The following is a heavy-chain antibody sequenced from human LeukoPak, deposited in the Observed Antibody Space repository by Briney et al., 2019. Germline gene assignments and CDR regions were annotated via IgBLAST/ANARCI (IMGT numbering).Heavy chain of an antibody. CDR3: AKGRNEDGDAALNY. CDR2: ISGSGGNT. V-gene: IGHV3-23*01. D-gene: IGHD4-17*01. J-gene: IGHJ4*02. Sequence: PGGPLRLSCAASGFPFSSYAMSWVRQAPGKGLEWVSSISGSGGNTFYADSVKGRFTISRNNSKNTLYLQMNSLRAEDTAAYHCAKGRNEDGDAALNYWGQGTLVTVSS. CDR1: GFPFSSYA.